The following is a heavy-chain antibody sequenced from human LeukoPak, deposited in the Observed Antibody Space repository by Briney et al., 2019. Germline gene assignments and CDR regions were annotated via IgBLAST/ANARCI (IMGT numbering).Heavy chain of an antibody. CDR1: GFTFSSYA. D-gene: IGHD5-18*01. Sequence: GGTLRLSCAASGFTFSSYAMSWVRQAPGKGLEWGSAISGSGGSTYYADSVKGRFTISRDNSKNTLYLQMNSLRAEDTAVYYCAKDREQLWLLGYFDYWGQGTLVTVSS. CDR3: AKDREQLWLLGYFDY. V-gene: IGHV3-23*01. J-gene: IGHJ4*02. CDR2: ISGSGGST.